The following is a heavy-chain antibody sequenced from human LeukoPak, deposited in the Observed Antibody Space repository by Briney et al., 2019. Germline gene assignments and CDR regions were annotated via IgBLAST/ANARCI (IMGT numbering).Heavy chain of an antibody. J-gene: IGHJ4*02. CDR1: GFTLSSYA. V-gene: IGHV3-23*01. D-gene: IGHD2-2*01. Sequence: PGGSLRLSCAASGFTLSSYAMSWVRQAPGKGLEWVSAISGSGGSTYYADSVRGRFTISRDNSKNTLYLQMNSLRAEDTAVYYCAKGVVVPAASDYWGQGTLVTVSS. CDR2: ISGSGGST. CDR3: AKGVVVPAASDY.